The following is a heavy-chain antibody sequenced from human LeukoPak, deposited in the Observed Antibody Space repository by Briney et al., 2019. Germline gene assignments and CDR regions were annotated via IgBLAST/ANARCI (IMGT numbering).Heavy chain of an antibody. CDR1: GFTFSSYW. CDR2: ISYDGSNK. D-gene: IGHD5-24*01. Sequence: GGSLRLSCAASGFTFSSYWMHWVRQAPGKGLEWVAVISYDGSNKYYADSVKGRFTISRDNSKNTLYLQMNSLRAEDTAVYYCARDGGKRRDGYTILEVDYWGQGTLVTVSS. CDR3: ARDGGKRRDGYTILEVDY. J-gene: IGHJ4*02. V-gene: IGHV3-30-3*01.